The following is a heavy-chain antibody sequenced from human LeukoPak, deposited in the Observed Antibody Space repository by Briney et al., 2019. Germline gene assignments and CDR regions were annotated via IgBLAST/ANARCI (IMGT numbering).Heavy chain of an antibody. J-gene: IGHJ4*02. CDR2: ISGSGGST. CDR1: GFTFSSYA. D-gene: IGHD3/OR15-3a*01. Sequence: PGGSLRLSCAASGFTFSSYAMNGVRQAPGKGLEWVSAISGSGGSTYYADSVKGRFTISRDNSKNTLYLQMNSLRTEDTAVHYCAKDGRPVDYWGQGTLVTVSS. CDR3: AKDGRPVDY. V-gene: IGHV3-23*01.